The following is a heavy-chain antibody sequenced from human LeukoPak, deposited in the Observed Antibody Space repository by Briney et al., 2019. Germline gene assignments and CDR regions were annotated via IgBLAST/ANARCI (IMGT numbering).Heavy chain of an antibody. CDR3: ARGPSTTIFGVVIIVPDFDY. D-gene: IGHD3-3*01. CDR2: INPNSGAT. Sequence: ASVKVSCKASGYTFTGYYMHWVRQAPGQGLEWMGWINPNSGATNYAQKFQGRVTMTRDTSISTAYMELSRLRSDDTAVYYCARGPSTTIFGVVIIVPDFDYWGQGTLVTVSS. J-gene: IGHJ4*02. CDR1: GYTFTGYY. V-gene: IGHV1-2*02.